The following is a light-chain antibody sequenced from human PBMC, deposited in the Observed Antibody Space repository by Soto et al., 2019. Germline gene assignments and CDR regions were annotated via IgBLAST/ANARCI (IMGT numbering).Light chain of an antibody. CDR1: QGISRY. CDR3: QHYDNLPLT. J-gene: IGKJ4*01. Sequence: IQLTQSPSSLSASVGDRVTITCRASQGISRYLAWYQQKPGKAPMLLIYAASTLLSGVPSRFSGSGSGADFTLTISSLQPEDIATYYCQHYDNLPLTFGGGTKVDIK. V-gene: IGKV1-9*01. CDR2: AAS.